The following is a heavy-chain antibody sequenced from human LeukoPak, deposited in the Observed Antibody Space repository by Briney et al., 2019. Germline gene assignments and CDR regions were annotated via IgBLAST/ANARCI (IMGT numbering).Heavy chain of an antibody. CDR1: GGSISSYY. J-gene: IGHJ5*02. D-gene: IGHD6-19*01. CDR3: ARQGGGSSGWYDPWFDP. CDR2: IYYSGST. V-gene: IGHV4-59*08. Sequence: SETLSLTCTVSGGSISSYYWSWIRQPPGKGLEWIGDIYYSGSTNYNPSLKSRVTISVATSNNQSSLKLSSVTAADTAVYYCARQGGGSSGWYDPWFDPWGQGTLVTVSS.